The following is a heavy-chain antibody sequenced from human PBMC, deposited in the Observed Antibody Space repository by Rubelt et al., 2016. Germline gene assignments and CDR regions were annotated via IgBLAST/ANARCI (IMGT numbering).Heavy chain of an antibody. V-gene: IGHV3-20*04. D-gene: IGHD6-13*01. CDR3: ARVPAAAGGLPFDY. J-gene: IGHJ4*02. CDR2: INGNGGST. Sequence: EVQQVESGGGVVRPGGSLRLSCAGTGFDFGGYGLAWVRLGPGKGLEWVCGINGNGGSTAYADSVKGRFTIARDNSKNTLYLQMNSRGAEDTAVYYCARVPAAAGGLPFDYWGQGTLVTVSS. CDR1: GFDFGGYG.